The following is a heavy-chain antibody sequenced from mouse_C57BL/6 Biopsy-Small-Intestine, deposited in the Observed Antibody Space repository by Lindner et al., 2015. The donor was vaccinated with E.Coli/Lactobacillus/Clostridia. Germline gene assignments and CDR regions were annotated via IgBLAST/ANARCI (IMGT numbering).Heavy chain of an antibody. V-gene: IGHV1S135*01. CDR3: ASYDYA. D-gene: IGHD2-4*01. CDR2: IDPYNGAT. J-gene: IGHJ3*01. CDR1: GYSFTGHN. Sequence: QLQESGPELVKPGASVKMSCKASGYSFTGHNMHWVKQSHGKSLEWIGYIDPYNGATGYNQKFKGKATLTVDKSSSTAFMQLNSLTSEDSAVYYCASYDYAWGQGTLVTVSA.